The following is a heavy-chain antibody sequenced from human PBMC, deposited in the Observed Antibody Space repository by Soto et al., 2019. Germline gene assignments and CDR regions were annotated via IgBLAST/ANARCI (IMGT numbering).Heavy chain of an antibody. CDR3: ARVQAPVAGTGYFDY. V-gene: IGHV3-23*01. CDR2: ISGSDGST. CDR1: GFSFSSYA. D-gene: IGHD6-19*01. J-gene: IGHJ4*02. Sequence: PGGSLRLSCVASGFSFSSYAMSWVRQAPGKGLEWVSVISGSDGSTYYADSVKGRFTISRDNSKNTLYLQMNSLRAEDTAVYYCARVQAPVAGTGYFDYWGQGTLVTVSS.